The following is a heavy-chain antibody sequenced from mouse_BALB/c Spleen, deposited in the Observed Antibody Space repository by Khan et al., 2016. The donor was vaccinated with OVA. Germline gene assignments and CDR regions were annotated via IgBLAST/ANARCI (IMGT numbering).Heavy chain of an antibody. CDR1: GYSITSDYA. CDR3: ARSLYYSYGYALDC. Sequence: EVQLQESGPGLVKPSQSLSLTCTVTGYSITSDYAWNWIRQFPGNKLEWMGYISSTGGTSYNPSLKSRISITRDTSKNQFFLQLKSVTAEDTATYHCARSLYYSYGYALDCWGRGTLVTVSS. J-gene: IGHJ4*01. CDR2: ISSTGGT. D-gene: IGHD2-14*01. V-gene: IGHV3-2*02.